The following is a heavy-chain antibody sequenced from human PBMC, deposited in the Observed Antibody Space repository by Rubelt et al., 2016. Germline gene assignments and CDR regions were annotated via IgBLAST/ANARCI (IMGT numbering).Heavy chain of an antibody. CDR3: AGPPYSSSTSWPFVS. CDR1: SGSFSAYY. D-gene: IGHD6-13*01. J-gene: IGHJ4*02. Sequence: QVQLQQWGAGLLKPSETLSLTCAVYSGSFSAYYWTWVRQPPGKGLEWIGEINHSGTTNSNPSLKSRVTISVDTSKNQFSLKLRSGTAADTAVYYCAGPPYSSSTSWPFVSWGQGTLVTVSS. CDR2: INHSGTT. V-gene: IGHV4-34*01.